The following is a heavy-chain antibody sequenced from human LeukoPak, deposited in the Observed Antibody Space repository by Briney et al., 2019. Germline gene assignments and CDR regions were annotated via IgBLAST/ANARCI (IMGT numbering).Heavy chain of an antibody. V-gene: IGHV3-48*01. Sequence: GGSLRLSCAASGFSFNTYSMNWVRQAPGKGLEWVSYMRSNDNTIYYADSVRGRVTISSDNAQNSPYLQMNSLRAEDTAVYYCVRDVHFSFDSWGQGTLVTVSS. CDR1: GFSFNTYS. CDR3: VRDVHFSFDS. J-gene: IGHJ4*02. CDR2: MRSNDNTI.